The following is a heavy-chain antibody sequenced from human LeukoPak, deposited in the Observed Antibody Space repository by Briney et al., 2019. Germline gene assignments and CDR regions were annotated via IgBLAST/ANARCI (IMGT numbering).Heavy chain of an antibody. J-gene: IGHJ5*02. CDR2: IYSGGNT. V-gene: IGHV3-53*01. CDR3: ARDLQQLVQRSWS. CDR1: GFTVTTKT. D-gene: IGHD6-13*01. Sequence: GGSLRLSCAASGFTVTTKTMSWVRQAPGKGLEWVSDIYSGGNTDYRDSVKGRFTIYRDTSKNTLYLQMNSLTVEDTAVYYCARDLQQLVQRSWSWGQGTLVTVSS.